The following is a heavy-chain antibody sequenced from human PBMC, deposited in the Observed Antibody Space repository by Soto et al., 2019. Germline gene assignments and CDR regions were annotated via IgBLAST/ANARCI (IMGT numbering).Heavy chain of an antibody. CDR3: ARSDFWSGFIHYFDY. J-gene: IGHJ4*02. D-gene: IGHD3-3*01. CDR2: INHSGST. CDR1: GGSFSGYY. V-gene: IGHV4-34*01. Sequence: SETLSLTCAVYGGSFSGYYWSWIRQPPGKGLEWIGEINHSGSTNYNPSLKSRVTISVDTSKNQFSLKLSSVTAADTAVYYCARSDFWSGFIHYFDYWGQGTLVTVSS.